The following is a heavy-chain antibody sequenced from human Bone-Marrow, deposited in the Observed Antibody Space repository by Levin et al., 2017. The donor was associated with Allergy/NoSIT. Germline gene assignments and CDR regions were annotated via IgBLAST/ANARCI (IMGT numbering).Heavy chain of an antibody. D-gene: IGHD3-16*01. J-gene: IGHJ4*02. V-gene: IGHV3-48*01. CDR1: GFTFSSYN. CDR2: ISSSSSTI. Sequence: GESLKISCAASGFTFSSYNMNWVRQAPGKGLEWVSFISSSSSTIYADSVKGRFTISRDNAQNSLYLQMNSLRDEDTVVYYCARDKYYLFDYWGQGTLVTVSS. CDR3: ARDKYYLFDY.